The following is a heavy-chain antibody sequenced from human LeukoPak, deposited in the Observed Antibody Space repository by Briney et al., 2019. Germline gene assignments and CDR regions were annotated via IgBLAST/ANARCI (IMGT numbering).Heavy chain of an antibody. D-gene: IGHD3-16*01. CDR2: ISGSGGST. J-gene: IGHJ4*02. CDR3: AKAGGPSPLYCFDY. Sequence: TGGSLRLSCAASGFTFSSYAMSWVRQAPGKGLEWVSAISGSGGSTYYADSVKGRFTISRDNSKNTLYLQMNSLRAEDTAVYYCAKAGGPSPLYCFDYWGQGTLVTVSS. CDR1: GFTFSSYA. V-gene: IGHV3-23*01.